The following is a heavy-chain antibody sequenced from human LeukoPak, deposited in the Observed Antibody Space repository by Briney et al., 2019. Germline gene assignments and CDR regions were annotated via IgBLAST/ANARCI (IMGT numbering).Heavy chain of an antibody. V-gene: IGHV3-15*01. D-gene: IGHD2-8*01. CDR3: STSTSIVLMVYASFDY. Sequence: PGGSLRLSCVASGFTFSNAWMTWVRQAPGKGLEWVGRVKSKTDGGTIDYAAPVKGRFTISRDDSKNTLYLQMNSLKTEDTAVYYCSTSTSIVLMVYASFDYWGQGTLVTVSS. J-gene: IGHJ4*02. CDR2: VKSKTDGGTI. CDR1: GFTFSNAW.